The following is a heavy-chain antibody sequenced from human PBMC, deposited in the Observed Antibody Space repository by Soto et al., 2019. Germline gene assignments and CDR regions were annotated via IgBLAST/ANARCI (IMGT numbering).Heavy chain of an antibody. Sequence: QVQLQESGPGLVKPSQTLSLTCTVSGGSISSGDYYWSWIRQPPGKGLEGIGYIYYSGSTYYNPSLKSRVTISVDTSKNQFSLKLSSVTAADTAVYYCARAPVDCSSTSCYPGGMDVWGQGTTVTVSS. CDR3: ARAPVDCSSTSCYPGGMDV. CDR2: IYYSGST. D-gene: IGHD2-2*01. J-gene: IGHJ6*02. CDR1: GGSISSGDYY. V-gene: IGHV4-30-4*01.